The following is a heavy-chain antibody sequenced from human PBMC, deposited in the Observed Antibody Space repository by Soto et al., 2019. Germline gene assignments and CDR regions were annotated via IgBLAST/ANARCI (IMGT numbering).Heavy chain of an antibody. CDR2: IIPIFGTA. D-gene: IGHD3-22*01. CDR3: ASGYYDSSGIRAAFDI. CDR1: GGTFSSYA. Sequence: QVQLVQSGAEVKKPGSSVKVSCKASGGTFSSYAISWVRQAPGQGLEWMGGIIPIFGTANYAQKFQGRVTITADESTSTAYRELSSLRSEDTAVYYCASGYYDSSGIRAAFDIWGQGTMVTVSS. J-gene: IGHJ3*02. V-gene: IGHV1-69*12.